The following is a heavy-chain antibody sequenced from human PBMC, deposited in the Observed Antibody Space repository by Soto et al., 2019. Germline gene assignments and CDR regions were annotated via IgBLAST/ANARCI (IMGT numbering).Heavy chain of an antibody. Sequence: GASVKVSCKASGYTFTSYYMHWVRQAPGQGLEWMGIINPSGGSTSYAQKFQGRVTMTRDTSTSTVHMELSSLRSEDTAVYYCARDKVKYSSSLQLINWFDPWGQGTLVTVSS. D-gene: IGHD6-6*01. CDR1: GYTFTSYY. V-gene: IGHV1-46*03. J-gene: IGHJ5*02. CDR2: INPSGGST. CDR3: ARDKVKYSSSLQLINWFDP.